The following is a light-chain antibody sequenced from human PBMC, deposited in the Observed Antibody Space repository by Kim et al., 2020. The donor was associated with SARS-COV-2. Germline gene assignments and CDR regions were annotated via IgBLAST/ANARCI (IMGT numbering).Light chain of an antibody. Sequence: RQTATLTCTGNTNNVGNQGATWLQHHQGHPPKLLSYRNSNRPSGISERFSTSRSGNTASLTITGLQPEDEADYYCAAWDISLSVWVFGGGTQLTVL. CDR3: AAWDISLSVWV. CDR1: TNNVGNQG. V-gene: IGLV10-54*01. J-gene: IGLJ3*02. CDR2: RNS.